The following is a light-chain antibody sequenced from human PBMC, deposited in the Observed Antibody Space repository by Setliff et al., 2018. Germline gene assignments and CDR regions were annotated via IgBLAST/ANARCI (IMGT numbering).Light chain of an antibody. CDR3: LSYTSETTHAL. V-gene: IGLV2-14*03. Sequence: QSVLAQPAAVSGPPGQSIAISCSGSSRDVGGYDFVSWYQQHPGKAPKLLIYEVIKRPSGVSDRFSGSKSGNTASLTISGLQAEDEADYYCLSYTSETTHALFGGGTQLTVL. J-gene: IGLJ2*01. CDR2: EVI. CDR1: SRDVGGYDF.